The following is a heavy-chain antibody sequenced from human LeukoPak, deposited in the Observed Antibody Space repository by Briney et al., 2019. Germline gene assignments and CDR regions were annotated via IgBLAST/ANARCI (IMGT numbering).Heavy chain of an antibody. CDR2: INHSGST. D-gene: IGHD5-18*01. CDR1: GGSISSGSYY. Sequence: SETLSLTCTVSGGSISSGSYYWSWIRQPGGKGLEWIVEINHSGSTNYNPSLKSRVTISVDTSKNQFSLKLSSMTAADTAVYYCARPRKDVDTAMDAVFDYWGQGTLVTVSS. J-gene: IGHJ4*02. V-gene: IGHV4-61*10. CDR3: ARPRKDVDTAMDAVFDY.